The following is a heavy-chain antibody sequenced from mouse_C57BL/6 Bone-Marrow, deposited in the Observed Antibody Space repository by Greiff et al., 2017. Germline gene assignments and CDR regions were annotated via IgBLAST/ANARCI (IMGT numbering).Heavy chain of an antibody. Sequence: VQLQQPGAELVMPGASVKLSCKASGYTFTSYWMHWVKQRPGQGLEWIGEIDPSDSYNNYNQKFKGKSTLTVDKSSRTAYMQLSSLTSEDSAVYYCARATMVTTDYAMDYWGQGTSVTVSS. J-gene: IGHJ4*01. D-gene: IGHD2-2*01. CDR1: GYTFTSYW. CDR3: ARATMVTTDYAMDY. CDR2: IDPSDSYN. V-gene: IGHV1-69*01.